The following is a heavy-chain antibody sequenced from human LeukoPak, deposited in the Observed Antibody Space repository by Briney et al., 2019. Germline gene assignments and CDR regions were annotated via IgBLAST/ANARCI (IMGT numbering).Heavy chain of an antibody. J-gene: IGHJ3*01. CDR1: GFTFRSYG. V-gene: IGHV3-30*18. D-gene: IGHD2-15*01. CDR3: AKDQSENSDGGFDV. CDR2: ISYDGSNK. Sequence: GGSLRLSCAASGFTFRSYGMQWVRQAPGKGLEWVACISYDGSNKYYADSGKGRFTISRDNSRHTLYLQMNGLRAEDTAVYYCAKDQSENSDGGFDVWGQGTMVTVSS.